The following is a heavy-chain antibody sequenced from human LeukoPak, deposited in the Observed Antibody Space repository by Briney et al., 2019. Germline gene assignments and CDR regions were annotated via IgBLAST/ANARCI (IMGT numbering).Heavy chain of an antibody. CDR2: VSGSGGST. V-gene: IGHV3-23*01. J-gene: IGHJ4*02. Sequence: GGSLRLSCAASGFTFSSYAMSWVRQAPGKGLEWVSAVSGSGGSTHYADSVKGRFTISRDNSKNTLYLQMNSLKTEDTAVYYCTRHGGYCSSTSCHTFDYWGQGTLVTVSS. D-gene: IGHD2-2*02. CDR3: TRHGGYCSSTSCHTFDY. CDR1: GFTFSSYA.